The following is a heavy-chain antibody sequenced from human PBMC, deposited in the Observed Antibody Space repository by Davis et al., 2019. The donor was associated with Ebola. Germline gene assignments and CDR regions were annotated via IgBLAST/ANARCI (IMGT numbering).Heavy chain of an antibody. Sequence: GSLRLSCAVYGGSFSGYYWSWIRQPPGKGLEWIGEINHSGSTNYNPSLKSRVTISVDTSKNQFSLKLSSVTAADTAVYYCARVRGNYSGWFDPWGQGTLVTVSS. CDR3: ARVRGNYSGWFDP. CDR1: GGSFSGYY. D-gene: IGHD4-11*01. CDR2: INHSGST. J-gene: IGHJ5*02. V-gene: IGHV4-34*01.